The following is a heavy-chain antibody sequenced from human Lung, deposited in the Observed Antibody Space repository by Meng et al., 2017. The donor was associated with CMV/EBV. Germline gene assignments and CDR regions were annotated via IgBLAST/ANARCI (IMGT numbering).Heavy chain of an antibody. D-gene: IGHD2-15*01. J-gene: IGHJ5*02. Sequence: GGSXRLXCAASGFTLSSYWMHWVRQAPGKGLVWVSRINSDGSSTSYADSVKGRFTISRDNAKNTLYLQMNSLRAEDTAVYYCARGEDIVVENWFDPWGQGTLVTVSS. CDR3: ARGEDIVVENWFDP. CDR1: GFTLSSYW. V-gene: IGHV3-74*01. CDR2: INSDGSST.